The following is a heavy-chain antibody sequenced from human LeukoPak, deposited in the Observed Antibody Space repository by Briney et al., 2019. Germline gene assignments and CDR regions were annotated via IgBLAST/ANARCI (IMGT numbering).Heavy chain of an antibody. V-gene: IGHV1-69*13. Sequence: SVKVSCKASGGTFSSYAISWVRQAPGQGLEWMGGIIPIFGTANYAQKFQGRVTISADESTSTVYMELSSLRSEDTAVYYCARDVTMVRGARYRPYKWFDPWGQGTLVTVSS. CDR3: ARDVTMVRGARYRPYKWFDP. D-gene: IGHD3-10*01. CDR1: GGTFSSYA. CDR2: IIPIFGTA. J-gene: IGHJ5*02.